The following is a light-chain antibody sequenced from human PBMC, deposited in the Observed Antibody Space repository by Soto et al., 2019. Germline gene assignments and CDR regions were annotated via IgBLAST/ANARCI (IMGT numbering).Light chain of an antibody. V-gene: IGLV2-23*01. J-gene: IGLJ2*01. Sequence: QSALTQPASVSGSPGQSITISCTGTSSDVGRYHLVSWYQQRPGKAPKLMIFEDTERPSGVSNRFSGSKSGNTASLTISGLQTEDEADYYCCSYAGGTSVVFGGGTKLTVL. CDR3: CSYAGGTSVV. CDR1: SSDVGRYHL. CDR2: EDT.